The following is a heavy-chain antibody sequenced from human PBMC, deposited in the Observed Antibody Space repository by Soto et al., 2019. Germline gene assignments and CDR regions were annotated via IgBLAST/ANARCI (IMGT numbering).Heavy chain of an antibody. CDR2: MNTNTGHT. V-gene: IGHV1-8*01. J-gene: IGHJ4*02. CDR3: ARVVRFFDGHAGY. Sequence: QVLLVQSGADVKKPGAAVKVAFKTSGYTFTEFDLHWVRQAPGPGLAWMGGMNTNTGHTGYAQKFQGRVTMTRDTSISTAYMALRTLRSEDTAVYYCARVVRFFDGHAGYGGQGTLVTASS. D-gene: IGHD3-9*01. CDR1: GYTFTEFD.